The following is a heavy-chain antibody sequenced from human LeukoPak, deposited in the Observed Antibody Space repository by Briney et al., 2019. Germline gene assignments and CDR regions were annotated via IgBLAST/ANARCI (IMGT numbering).Heavy chain of an antibody. D-gene: IGHD4-17*01. Sequence: SETLSLTCTVSGGSLSNYYWSWIRQPPGKGLEWIGYIYYSGSINYNPSLKSRGTISVDMSKNQCSLQLISVTAADTAVYYCARQSRDGDYIAKLFDYWGQGTLVTVSS. CDR2: IYYSGSI. CDR3: ARQSRDGDYIAKLFDY. V-gene: IGHV4-59*08. J-gene: IGHJ4*02. CDR1: GGSLSNYY.